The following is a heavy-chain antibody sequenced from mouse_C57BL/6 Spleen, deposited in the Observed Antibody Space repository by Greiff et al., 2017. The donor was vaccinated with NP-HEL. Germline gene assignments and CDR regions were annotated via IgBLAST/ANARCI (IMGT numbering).Heavy chain of an antibody. V-gene: IGHV1-85*01. CDR3: ASGWDEDY. J-gene: IGHJ2*01. CDR2: IYPRDGST. Sequence: VKLQESGPELVKPGASVKLSCKASGYTFTSYDINWVKQRPGQGLEWIGWIYPRDGSTKYNEKFKGKATLTVDTSSSTAYMELHSLTSEDSAVYFCASGWDEDYWGQGTTLTVPS. CDR1: GYTFTSYD. D-gene: IGHD4-1*01.